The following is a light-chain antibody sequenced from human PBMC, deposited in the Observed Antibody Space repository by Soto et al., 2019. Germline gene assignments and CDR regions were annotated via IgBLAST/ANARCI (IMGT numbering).Light chain of an antibody. V-gene: IGKV1-5*01. Sequence: DIKITQPPSTLPASVGYRFTITCLASQSISNWLAWYQHKPGTAPKLLIYHASTLESGVPSRFSGSGSGTEFPLTISSLQTDDFATYYCQQYSSYWTFGQGTKVDIK. CDR1: QSISNW. J-gene: IGKJ1*01. CDR2: HAS. CDR3: QQYSSYWT.